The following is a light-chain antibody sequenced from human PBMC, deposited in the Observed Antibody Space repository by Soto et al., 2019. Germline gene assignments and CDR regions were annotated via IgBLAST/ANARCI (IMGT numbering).Light chain of an antibody. CDR2: KAS. Sequence: DIQMTQSPSTLSASVGDRVTITCRASQSISSWVAWYQQKPGNAPKLLIYKASTLKTGVPSRFSGSGSGTEYTLTISILQHDDFATYYCQQYNSYWTFGQGTKVDIK. CDR3: QQYNSYWT. J-gene: IGKJ1*01. V-gene: IGKV1-5*03. CDR1: QSISSW.